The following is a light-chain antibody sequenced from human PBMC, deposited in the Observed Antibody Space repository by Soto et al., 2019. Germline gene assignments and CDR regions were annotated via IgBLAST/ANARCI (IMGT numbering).Light chain of an antibody. V-gene: IGLV1-40*01. CDR2: GDY. CDR3: QSYDRSMSGVV. J-gene: IGLJ2*01. CDR1: SSNIGAGFH. Sequence: QSVLTQPPAVSGAPGQRVTISCTGSSSNIGAGFHVHWYQQLPGTAPRLLIFGDYNRPSGVPDRFSGSKSGISASLAITGLQPEDEAHYYCQSYDRSMSGVVFGGGTKVTVL.